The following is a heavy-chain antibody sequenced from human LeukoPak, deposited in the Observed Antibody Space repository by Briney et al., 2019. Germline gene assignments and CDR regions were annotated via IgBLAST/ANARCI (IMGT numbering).Heavy chain of an antibody. J-gene: IGHJ4*02. D-gene: IGHD6-19*01. V-gene: IGHV1-69*01. Sequence: ASVKVSCKASGGTFGSYAISWVRQAPGQGLEWMGGIIPIFGTANYAQKFQGRVTITADESTSTAYMELSSLRSEDTAVYYCARDGEGSSGDNYYFDYWGQGTLVTVSS. CDR2: IIPIFGTA. CDR1: GGTFGSYA. CDR3: ARDGEGSSGDNYYFDY.